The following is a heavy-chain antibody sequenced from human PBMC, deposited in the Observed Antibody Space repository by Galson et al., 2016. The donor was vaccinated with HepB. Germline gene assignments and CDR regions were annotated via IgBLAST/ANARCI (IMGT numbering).Heavy chain of an antibody. CDR3: VKDREALRDFEWFPWAFDM. J-gene: IGHJ3*02. Sequence: SLRLSCAASGFTFMNYAMSWVRQAPGKGLEWVSAISGSGGSTKYAHSVEGRFTISRDDSKSTLYLQMNSLRADDTAVYYWVKDREALRDFEWFPWAFDMWGLGTVVTVSS. CDR2: ISGSGGST. V-gene: IGHV3-23*01. CDR1: GFTFMNYA. D-gene: IGHD3-9*01.